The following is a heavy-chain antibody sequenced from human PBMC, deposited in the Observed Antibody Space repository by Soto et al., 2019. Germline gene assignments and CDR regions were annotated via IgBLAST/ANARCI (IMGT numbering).Heavy chain of an antibody. V-gene: IGHV4-59*01. D-gene: IGHD2-2*01. J-gene: IGHJ6*02. CDR2: IYYSGST. Sequence: QVQLQESGPGLVKPSETLSLTCTVSGGSISSYYWRWIRQPPGKGLEWIGYIYYSGSTNYNPSLKSRVTISVDTSKNQFSLKLSSVTAADTAVYYCARVAVVPAAIGYYYGMDVWGQGTTVTVSS. CDR3: ARVAVVPAAIGYYYGMDV. CDR1: GGSISSYY.